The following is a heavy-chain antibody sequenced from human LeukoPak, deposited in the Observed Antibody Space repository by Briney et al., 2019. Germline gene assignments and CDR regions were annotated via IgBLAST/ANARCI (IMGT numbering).Heavy chain of an antibody. CDR3: ASGSLGDGYGVGDYYEYMDV. CDR1: GGTVNTYA. Sequence: GSSVKISCKAAGGTVNTYAISWVGQAPGQGVEGRGGIMPLFGTANYAQECQGRVTFTTDESASTAYIEVSSLRSEATAVYYCASGSLGDGYGVGDYYEYMDVWGKGTTVTVSS. J-gene: IGHJ6*03. CDR2: IMPLFGTA. D-gene: IGHD5-24*01. V-gene: IGHV1-69*05.